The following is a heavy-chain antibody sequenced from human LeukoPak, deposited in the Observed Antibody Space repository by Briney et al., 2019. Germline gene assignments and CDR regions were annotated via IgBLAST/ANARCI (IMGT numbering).Heavy chain of an antibody. J-gene: IGHJ5*02. V-gene: IGHV4-34*01. CDR2: INHSGST. Sequence: SETLSLTCTVSGGSISSYYWSWIRQPPGKGLEWIGEINHSGSTNYNPSLKSRVTISVDTSKDQFSLKLSSVTAADTAVYYCARRPAVVWFDPWGQGTLVTASS. CDR1: GGSISSYY. CDR3: ARRPAVVWFDP. D-gene: IGHD6-19*01.